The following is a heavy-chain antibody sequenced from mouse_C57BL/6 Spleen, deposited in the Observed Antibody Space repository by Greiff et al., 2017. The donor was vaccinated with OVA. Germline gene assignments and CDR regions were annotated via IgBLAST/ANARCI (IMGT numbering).Heavy chain of an antibody. J-gene: IGHJ4*01. CDR2: ISDGGSYT. D-gene: IGHD1-1*01. CDR1: GFTFSSYA. CDR3: ARGGDYYGSSPYAMDY. Sequence: EVQLVESGGGLVKPGGSLKLSCAASGFTFSSYAMSWVRQTPEKRLEWVATISDGGSYTYYPDNVKGRFPISRDNAKNNLYLQMSHLKSEDTAMYYCARGGDYYGSSPYAMDYWGQGTSVTVSS. V-gene: IGHV5-4*01.